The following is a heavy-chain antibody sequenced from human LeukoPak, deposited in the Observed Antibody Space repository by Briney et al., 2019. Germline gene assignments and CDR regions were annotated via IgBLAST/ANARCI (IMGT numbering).Heavy chain of an antibody. CDR1: GDSVSSNSAA. CDR2: TYYRSKWYN. Sequence: SQTLSLTCAISGDSVSSNSAAWNWIRQSPSRGLEWLGRTYYRSKWYNDYTVSMRSRITINPDTSKNQFSLQPNSVTPEDTAVYYCARGMVKINYYMDVWGKGTTVTVSS. D-gene: IGHD4-23*01. V-gene: IGHV6-1*01. CDR3: ARGMVKINYYMDV. J-gene: IGHJ6*03.